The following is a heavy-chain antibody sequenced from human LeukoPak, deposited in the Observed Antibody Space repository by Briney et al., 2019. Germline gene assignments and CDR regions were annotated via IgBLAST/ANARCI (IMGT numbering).Heavy chain of an antibody. CDR1: GFTFRSYG. D-gene: IGHD3-10*01. CDR3: ARTMVRRHAFDI. CDR2: ISYDTNIK. Sequence: GGSLRLSCAASGFTFRSYGMHWVRQAPGKGLEWVAVISYDTNIKSYADSVKGRFTISRDNSKNTLYLQMNSLRAEDTAVYYCARTMVRRHAFDIWGQGTMVTVSS. V-gene: IGHV3-30*03. J-gene: IGHJ3*02.